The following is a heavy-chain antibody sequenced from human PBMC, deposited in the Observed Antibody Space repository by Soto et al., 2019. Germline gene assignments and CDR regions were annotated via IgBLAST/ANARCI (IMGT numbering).Heavy chain of an antibody. CDR3: ARSQGSSTSLEIYYYYYYGMDV. J-gene: IGHJ6*02. V-gene: IGHV1-69*01. CDR1: GGTFSSYA. D-gene: IGHD2-2*01. CDR2: IIPISGTA. Sequence: QVQLVQSRAEVKKPGSSVNVSCKASGGTFSSYAISWVRQAPGQGLEWMGGIIPISGTANYAQKFQGRVTITADESTSTAYMELSSLRSEDTAVYYCARSQGSSTSLEIYYYYYYGMDVWGQGTTVTVSS.